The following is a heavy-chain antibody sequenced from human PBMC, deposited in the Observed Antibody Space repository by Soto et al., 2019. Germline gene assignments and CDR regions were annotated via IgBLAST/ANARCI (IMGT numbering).Heavy chain of an antibody. CDR2: IYYSGST. V-gene: IGHV4-30-4*01. D-gene: IGHD3-10*01. Sequence: PSETLSLTCTVSGGSISSGDYYWSWIRQPPGEGLEWIGYIYYSGSTYYNPSLKSRVTISVDASKNQFSLKLSSVTAADTAVYYCARDGDNYYGMDVWGQGTTVTVSS. J-gene: IGHJ6*02. CDR3: ARDGDNYYGMDV. CDR1: GGSISSGDYY.